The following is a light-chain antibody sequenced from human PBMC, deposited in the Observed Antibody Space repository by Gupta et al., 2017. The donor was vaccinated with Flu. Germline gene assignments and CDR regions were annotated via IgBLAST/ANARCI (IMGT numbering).Light chain of an antibody. V-gene: IGLV3-19*01. J-gene: IGLJ2*01. CDR1: SLRSYY. Sequence: SSELTQDPAVSVALGQTVRITCQGDSLRSYYASWYQQKPGQAPLLVIYGKNNRPSGIPYRFSGSSSGNTASLTITGAQAEDEADYYCNSRDSSGNLVVFGGGTKLTVL. CDR3: NSRDSSGNLVV. CDR2: GKN.